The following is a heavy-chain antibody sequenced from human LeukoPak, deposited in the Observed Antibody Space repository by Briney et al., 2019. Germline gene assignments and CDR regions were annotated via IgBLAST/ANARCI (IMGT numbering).Heavy chain of an antibody. CDR1: GGSITSYY. CDR3: ARDYGGTSGEFDP. V-gene: IGHV4-59*01. J-gene: IGHJ5*02. Sequence: PSETLSLTCSVSGGSITSYYWSWIRQSPMKGLEWIGSVYNRGTTYYNPSLKSRVTISGDTSKNQLSLRMTYVTTADTAVYFCARDYGGTSGEFDPGGQGTLVTVSS. D-gene: IGHD4-23*01. CDR2: VYNRGTT.